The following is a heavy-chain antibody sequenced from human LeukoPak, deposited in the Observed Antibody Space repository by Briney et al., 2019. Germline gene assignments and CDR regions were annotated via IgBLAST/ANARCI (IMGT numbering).Heavy chain of an antibody. CDR2: INWDGATT. Sequence: SGESLRLSCLGSGFTFEEYGFSWVRQAPGKGLEWVSGINWDGATTAYGDSVKARFIISRDNAKDSLYLQMNSLRDNDTAMYYCVRSVGTLVPYFFDDWGQGTLVTVSS. V-gene: IGHV3-20*04. D-gene: IGHD7-27*01. J-gene: IGHJ4*02. CDR1: GFTFEEYG. CDR3: VRSVGTLVPYFFDD.